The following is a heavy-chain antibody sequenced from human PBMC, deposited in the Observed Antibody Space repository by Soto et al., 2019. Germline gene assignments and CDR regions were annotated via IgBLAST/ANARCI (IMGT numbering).Heavy chain of an antibody. J-gene: IGHJ4*02. CDR1: GGSISSSTHD. V-gene: IGHV4-39*01. D-gene: IGHD6-13*01. Sequence: QLHLQESGPGLVKPSETLSLTCTVSGGSISSSTHDWGWIRQPPGKGLEWIGSIYYSGTTYYNPSLKSRVTISIDTSKNQFALNLRSVTAADTAVYYCARSSHWYFDYWGQGTLVTVSS. CDR3: ARSSHWYFDY. CDR2: IYYSGTT.